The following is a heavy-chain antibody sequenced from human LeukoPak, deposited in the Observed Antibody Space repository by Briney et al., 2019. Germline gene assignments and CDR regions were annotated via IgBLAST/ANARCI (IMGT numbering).Heavy chain of an antibody. CDR2: ISGSSSYI. J-gene: IGHJ6*03. Sequence: GGSLRLSCAASGFTFSSHSINWVRQAPGKGLEWVSSISGSSSYIYYADSVKGRFTISRDNSKNTLYLQMNSLRAEDTAVYYCAKIGRRYDFWTGYYEEEVDYMDVWGKGTTVTVSS. CDR3: AKIGRRYDFWTGYYEEEVDYMDV. CDR1: GFTFSSHS. V-gene: IGHV3-21*04. D-gene: IGHD3-3*01.